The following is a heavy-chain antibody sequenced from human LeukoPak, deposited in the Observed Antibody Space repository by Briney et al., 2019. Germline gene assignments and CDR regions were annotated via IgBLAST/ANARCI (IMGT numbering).Heavy chain of an antibody. D-gene: IGHD3-10*01. CDR1: GFTFSIHA. CDR3: AKDSYASGRPLHTFYV. Sequence: GGSLRLSCAASGFTFSIHAMTWVRQAPGKGLEWVSAISGSGASTHYADSVKGQFTIYRDNSKNTLFLQMNSLRAEDTAIYYCAKDSYASGRPLHTFYVWGQGTMVTVSS. J-gene: IGHJ3*01. CDR2: ISGSGAST. V-gene: IGHV3-23*01.